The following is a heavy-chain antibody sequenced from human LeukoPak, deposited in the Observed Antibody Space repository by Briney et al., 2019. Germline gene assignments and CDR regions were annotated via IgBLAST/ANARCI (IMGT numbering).Heavy chain of an antibody. J-gene: IGHJ4*02. Sequence: GASAKVSCKASGYTFTSYGISWVRQAPGQGLEWMGWMNPNSGNTGYAQKFQGRVTITRNTSISTAYMELSSLRSEDTAVYYCARARARGSSSPGYWGQGTLVTVSS. CDR1: GYTFTSYG. CDR2: MNPNSGNT. D-gene: IGHD6-6*01. V-gene: IGHV1-8*03. CDR3: ARARARGSSSPGY.